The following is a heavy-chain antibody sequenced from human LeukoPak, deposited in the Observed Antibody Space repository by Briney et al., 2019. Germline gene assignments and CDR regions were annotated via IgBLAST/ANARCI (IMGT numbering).Heavy chain of an antibody. CDR3: ARISLRLGELS. Sequence: PSETLSLTCAVYGGSFSGYYWSWIRQPPGKGLEWIGEINHSGSTNYNPSLKSRVTISVDTSKNQFSLKLSSVTAADTAVYYCARISLRLGELSWGQGTLVTVSS. D-gene: IGHD3-16*01. J-gene: IGHJ5*02. CDR1: GGSFSGYY. CDR2: INHSGST. V-gene: IGHV4-34*01.